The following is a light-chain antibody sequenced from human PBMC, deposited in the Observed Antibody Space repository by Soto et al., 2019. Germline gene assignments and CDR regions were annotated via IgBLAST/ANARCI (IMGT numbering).Light chain of an antibody. CDR3: QQYGSPRP. Sequence: EIVLTQSPGTLSLSPGERATLSCRASQSISSIYLAWYQQKPGQAPRLLVYGASSRATGIPDRFSGSGSGTDFTLTISRLEPDDFAVYYCQQYGSPRPFGQGTKVDIK. J-gene: IGKJ1*01. CDR2: GAS. V-gene: IGKV3-20*01. CDR1: QSISSIY.